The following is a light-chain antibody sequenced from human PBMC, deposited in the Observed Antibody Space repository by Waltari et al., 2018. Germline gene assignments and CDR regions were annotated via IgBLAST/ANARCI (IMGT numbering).Light chain of an antibody. Sequence: ETLLTQSPATLYLSPGDRATLSCRASQSVDTYVGWYQQKPGQARRLLIYDASNRATGVPARFSGTGSGTDFTLTISSLEPEDFAVYYCQQRSSSFTFGPGTRVDAK. CDR1: QSVDTY. J-gene: IGKJ3*01. V-gene: IGKV3-11*01. CDR2: DAS. CDR3: QQRSSSFT.